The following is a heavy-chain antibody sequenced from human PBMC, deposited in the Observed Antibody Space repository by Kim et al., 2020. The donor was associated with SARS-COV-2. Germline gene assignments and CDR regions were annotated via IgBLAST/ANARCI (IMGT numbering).Heavy chain of an antibody. D-gene: IGHD2-2*03. CDR3: ARDGYRHAFDI. CDR2: T. J-gene: IGHJ3*02. V-gene: IGHV3-74*01. Sequence: TINAESVRGRFTVSRDNAKNMLYLQMSSLRAEYTSIYYCARDGYRHAFDIWGQGTLVTVSS.